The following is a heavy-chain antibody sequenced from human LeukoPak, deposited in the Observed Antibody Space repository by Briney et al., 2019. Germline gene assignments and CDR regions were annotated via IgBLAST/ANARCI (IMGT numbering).Heavy chain of an antibody. Sequence: SVKVSCKASGGTFGSYAISWARQAPGQGLEWMGGIIPIFGTANYAQKFQGRVTITTDESTSTAYMELSSLRSEDTAVYYCARAITIFGVVITYFDYWGQGTLVTVSS. D-gene: IGHD3-3*01. CDR3: ARAITIFGVVITYFDY. CDR1: GGTFGSYA. V-gene: IGHV1-69*05. CDR2: IIPIFGTA. J-gene: IGHJ4*02.